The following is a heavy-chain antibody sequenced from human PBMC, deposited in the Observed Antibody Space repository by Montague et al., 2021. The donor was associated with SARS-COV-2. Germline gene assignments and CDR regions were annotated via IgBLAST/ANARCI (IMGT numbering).Heavy chain of an antibody. CDR2: IYYSGST. D-gene: IGHD3-3*01. V-gene: IGHV4-31*03. Sequence: TLSLTCTVSGGSISSGGYYWSWIRQHPGKGLEWIGYIYYSGSTYYNPSLKSRVTISVDTSKNQFSLKLSSVTAADTAVYYSARGGTIFGVVIRPFDYWGQGTLVTVSS. CDR1: GGSISSGGYY. CDR3: ARGGTIFGVVIRPFDY. J-gene: IGHJ4*02.